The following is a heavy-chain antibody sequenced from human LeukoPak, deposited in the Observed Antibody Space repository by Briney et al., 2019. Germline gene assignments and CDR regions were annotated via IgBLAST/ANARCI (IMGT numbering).Heavy chain of an antibody. J-gene: IGHJ4*02. CDR1: GFTVGSNY. CDR3: ARVKGDFWSGYYIGHFDY. Sequence: GGSLRLSCAASGFTVGSNYMSWVRQAPGKGLEWVSVIYSGGSTYYADSVKGRFTISRDNSKNTLYLQMNSLRAEDTAVYYCARVKGDFWSGYYIGHFDYWGQGTLVTVSS. D-gene: IGHD3-3*01. CDR2: IYSGGST. V-gene: IGHV3-53*01.